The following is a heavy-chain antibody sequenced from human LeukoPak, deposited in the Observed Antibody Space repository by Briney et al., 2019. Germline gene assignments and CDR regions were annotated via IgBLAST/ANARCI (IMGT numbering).Heavy chain of an antibody. V-gene: IGHV3-23*01. J-gene: IGHJ6*03. Sequence: GGSLRLSCAASGFTFSCYAMSWVRQAPGKGLEWVSAISGSGGSTYYADSVKGRFTISRDNAKNSLSLQMNSLRAEDTAVYYCARGRIAVAGTYIPSNWGPQLYYMDVWGKGTTVTVSS. CDR2: ISGSGGST. CDR3: ARGRIAVAGTYIPSNWGPQLYYMDV. D-gene: IGHD6-19*01. CDR1: GFTFSCYA.